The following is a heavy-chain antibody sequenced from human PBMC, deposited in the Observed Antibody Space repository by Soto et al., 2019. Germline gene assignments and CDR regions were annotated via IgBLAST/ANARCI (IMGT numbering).Heavy chain of an antibody. Sequence: AASVKVSCKASGFTFTSSAMQWVRQARGQRLEWIGWIVVGSGNTNYAQKFQERVTITRDMSTSTAYMELSSLRSEDTAVYYCAAVAAPKYSGYDETFDYWGQGTLVTVSS. CDR2: IVVGSGNT. D-gene: IGHD5-12*01. J-gene: IGHJ4*02. CDR1: GFTFTSSA. V-gene: IGHV1-58*02. CDR3: AAVAAPKYSGYDETFDY.